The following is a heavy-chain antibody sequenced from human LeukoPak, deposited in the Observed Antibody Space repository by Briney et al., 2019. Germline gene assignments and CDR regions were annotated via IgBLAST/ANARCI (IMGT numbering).Heavy chain of an antibody. CDR1: AYTFTTSD. J-gene: IGHJ3*02. CDR3: AVFPGIVGATPLRNDAFDI. CDR2: INPNSGGT. D-gene: IGHD1-26*01. Sequence: ASVKVSCKASAYTFTTSDINWVRQAAGQGLEWMGWINPNSGGTNYTQNFQGRVTMTRDTSISTAYMALSRLRSDDTAVYYCAVFPGIVGATPLRNDAFDIWGQGTMVTVSS. V-gene: IGHV1-2*02.